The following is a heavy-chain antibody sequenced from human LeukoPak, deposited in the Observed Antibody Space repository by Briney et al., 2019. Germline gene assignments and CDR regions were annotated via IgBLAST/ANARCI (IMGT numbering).Heavy chain of an antibody. D-gene: IGHD3-22*01. Sequence: PGGSLRLSCAASGFTFSSYWMHWVRQAPGKGLLWVSRINSDGSSTSYADSVKGRFTISRDNAKNTLYLQMNSLRAEDTAVYYCARDHYVRTHYYDSSGYLNYWGQGTLVTVSS. J-gene: IGHJ4*02. CDR3: ARDHYVRTHYYDSSGYLNY. CDR2: INSDGSST. V-gene: IGHV3-74*01. CDR1: GFTFSSYW.